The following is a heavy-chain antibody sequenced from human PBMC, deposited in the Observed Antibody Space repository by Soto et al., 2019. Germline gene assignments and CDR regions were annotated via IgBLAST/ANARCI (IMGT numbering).Heavy chain of an antibody. V-gene: IGHV1-69*06. J-gene: IGHJ6*02. CDR3: ARAYSSPADDYYYYGMDV. CDR2: IIPIFGTA. CDR1: GGTFSSYA. D-gene: IGHD6-13*01. Sequence: QVQLVQSGAEVKKPGSSVKVSCKASGGTFSSYAISWVRQAPGQGLEWMGGIIPIFGTANYAQKFQGRVTITADKSTSTAYMELSSLRSEDTAVYYGARAYSSPADDYYYYGMDVWGQGTTVTVSS.